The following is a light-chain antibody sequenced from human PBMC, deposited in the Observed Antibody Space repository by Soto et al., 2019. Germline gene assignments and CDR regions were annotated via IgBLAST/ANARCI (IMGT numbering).Light chain of an antibody. CDR3: QQYYSTPPHT. J-gene: IGKJ2*01. CDR1: QSVLYSSNNKNY. Sequence: DIVMTQSPDSLAVSLGERATINCKSSQSVLYSSNNKNYLAWYQQKPGQPPKLLIYWASTRDSGVPDRFSGSGSGTDFTLTISSLQAEDVAVYYCQQYYSTPPHTFGQGTKLEIK. CDR2: WAS. V-gene: IGKV4-1*01.